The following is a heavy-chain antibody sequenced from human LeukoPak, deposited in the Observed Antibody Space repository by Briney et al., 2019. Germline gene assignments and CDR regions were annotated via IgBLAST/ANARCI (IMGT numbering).Heavy chain of an antibody. CDR2: IKPDGSDK. D-gene: IGHD5-18*01. CDR3: ARDTGGGYSCYDC. CDR1: GFTFSHYW. Sequence: GGSLRLSCAASGFTFSHYWMTWIRQTPGKGLEWVANIKPDGSDKYYVDSVKGRFTISRDNAKNSLYLQMNSLRAEDTAVYYRARDTGGGYSCYDCWGQGTLVTVSS. J-gene: IGHJ4*02. V-gene: IGHV3-7*01.